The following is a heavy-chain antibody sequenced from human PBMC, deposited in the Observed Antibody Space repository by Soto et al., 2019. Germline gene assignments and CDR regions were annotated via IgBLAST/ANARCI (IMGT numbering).Heavy chain of an antibody. D-gene: IGHD4-4*01. V-gene: IGHV3-48*03. CDR3: AREGVTNYTDYYFDL. CDR1: GFTFSSYE. Sequence: PGGSLRLSCAASGFTFSSYEMNWVRQAPGKGLEWVSYISSSGTIIYYADSVKGRFTISRDNAKTSLYLQMDSLRPEDTAIYYCAREGVTNYTDYYFDLWGHGALVTVSS. CDR2: ISSSGTII. J-gene: IGHJ4*01.